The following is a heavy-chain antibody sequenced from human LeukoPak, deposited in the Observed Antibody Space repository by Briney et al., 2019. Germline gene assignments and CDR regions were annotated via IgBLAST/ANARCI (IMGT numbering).Heavy chain of an antibody. CDR3: ARESYYYDSSGYGQKKPYYFDY. CDR2: IYHSGST. Sequence: PSETLSLTCTVSGYSISSGYYWGWIRQPPGKGLEWIGSIYHSGSTYYNPSLKSRVTISVDTSKNQFSLKLSSVTAADTAVYYCARESYYYDSSGYGQKKPYYFDYWGQGTLVTVSS. J-gene: IGHJ4*02. D-gene: IGHD3-22*01. CDR1: GYSISSGYY. V-gene: IGHV4-38-2*02.